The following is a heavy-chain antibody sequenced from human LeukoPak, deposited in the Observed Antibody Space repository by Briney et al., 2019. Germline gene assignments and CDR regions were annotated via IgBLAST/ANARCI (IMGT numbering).Heavy chain of an antibody. Sequence: GGSLRLSCAASGFTFTTYAMSWVRQLPGKGLERVSPIRGSGGSTYYADSVKGRFTISRDNSKNTLYLQMNSLRAEDTAVYYCAKFGGGWFVELLYLQHWGQGTLVTVSS. J-gene: IGHJ1*01. D-gene: IGHD3-10*01. V-gene: IGHV3-23*01. CDR3: AKFGGGWFVELLYLQH. CDR1: GFTFTTYA. CDR2: IRGSGGST.